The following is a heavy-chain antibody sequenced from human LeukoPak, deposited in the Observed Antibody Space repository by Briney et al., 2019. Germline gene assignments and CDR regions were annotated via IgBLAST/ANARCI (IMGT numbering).Heavy chain of an antibody. D-gene: IGHD2-2*01. Sequence: SETLSLTCTVSGGSISSSSYYWGWIRQPPGKGLEWIGSIYYSGSTYYNPSLKSRVTISVDTSKNQFSLKLSSVTAADTAVYYCARDPSRAWFDPWGQGTLVTVSS. J-gene: IGHJ5*02. V-gene: IGHV4-39*07. CDR1: GGSISSSSYY. CDR3: ARDPSRAWFDP. CDR2: IYYSGST.